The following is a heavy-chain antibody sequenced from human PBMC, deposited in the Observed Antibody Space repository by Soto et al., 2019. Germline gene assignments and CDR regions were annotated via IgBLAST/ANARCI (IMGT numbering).Heavy chain of an antibody. CDR1: GFTFSSYG. D-gene: IGHD2-2*01. V-gene: IGHV3-30*03. Sequence: GGSLRPSCGASGFTFSSYGMHWVRQAPGKGLEWVAVISYDGSNKYYVDSVKGRFTISRDNSKNTLYLQMNSLRAEDTAVYYCAVDCSSSNCQPGYWGQGTLVTVSS. CDR2: ISYDGSNK. CDR3: AVDCSSSNCQPGY. J-gene: IGHJ4*02.